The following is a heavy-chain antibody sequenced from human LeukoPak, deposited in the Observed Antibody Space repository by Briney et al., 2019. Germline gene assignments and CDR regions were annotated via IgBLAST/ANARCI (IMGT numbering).Heavy chain of an antibody. D-gene: IGHD2-21*02. J-gene: IGHJ3*02. CDR1: GFNVSSNY. Sequence: GGSLRLSCAASGFNVSSNYMSWVRQAPGKGLEWVSVIYRGGSTYYADSVKGRFTISRDNSKNTLYLQMNSLRAEDTAVYYCARDRGCGDCYPPANDAFDIWGQGAMVTVSS. CDR2: IYRGGST. CDR3: ARDRGCGDCYPPANDAFDI. V-gene: IGHV3-66*01.